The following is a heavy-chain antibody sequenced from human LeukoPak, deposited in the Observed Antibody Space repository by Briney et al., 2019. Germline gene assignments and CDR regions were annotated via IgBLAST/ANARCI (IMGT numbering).Heavy chain of an antibody. CDR2: INSDGSST. V-gene: IGHV3-74*01. D-gene: IGHD6-13*01. CDR1: GFTFSSYW. J-gene: IGHJ5*02. CDR3: ARDGTSSSWVSYNWFDL. Sequence: TGGSLRLSCAASGFTFSSYWMHWVRQAPGKGLVWVSRINSDGSSTSYADSVKGRFTISRDNPKNTLYLQMNSLRAEDTAVYYCARDGTSSSWVSYNWFDLWGQGTLVTVSS.